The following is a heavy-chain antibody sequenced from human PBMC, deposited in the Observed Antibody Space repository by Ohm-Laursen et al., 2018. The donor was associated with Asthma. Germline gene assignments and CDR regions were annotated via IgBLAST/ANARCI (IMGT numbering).Heavy chain of an antibody. CDR3: AREKAIVGGYSYGYSYYFDY. V-gene: IGHV3-33*01. CDR1: GFTFSNYG. D-gene: IGHD5-18*01. CDR2: IWYDGSNK. Sequence: SLRLSCAAAGFTFSNYGMHWVRQAPGKGLEWVAVIWYDGSNKYYADSVKGRFTISRDNSKNTLYLQMNSLRAEDTAVYYCAREKAIVGGYSYGYSYYFDYWGQGTLVTVSS. J-gene: IGHJ4*02.